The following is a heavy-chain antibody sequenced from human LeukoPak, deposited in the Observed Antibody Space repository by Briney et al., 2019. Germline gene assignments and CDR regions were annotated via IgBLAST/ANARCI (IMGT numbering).Heavy chain of an antibody. CDR1: GFTFSSYA. Sequence: GGSLRLSCAASGFTFSSYAMSWVRQAPGKGLEWVSVISASGGSTYYADSVKGRFTISRDNSKNTLYLQVNSLRVEDTAVYYCAKVVVRGSYYFDYWGQGTLVTVS. D-gene: IGHD2-21*01. CDR2: ISASGGST. V-gene: IGHV3-23*01. CDR3: AKVVVRGSYYFDY. J-gene: IGHJ4*02.